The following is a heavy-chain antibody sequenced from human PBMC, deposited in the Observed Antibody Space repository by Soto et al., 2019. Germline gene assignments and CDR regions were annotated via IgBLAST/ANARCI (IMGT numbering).Heavy chain of an antibody. J-gene: IGHJ4*02. D-gene: IGHD6-19*01. Sequence: EVQLVESGGGLVQPEGSLRLSCAASGFTFSDHYMDWVRQAPGKGLDWVGRIKNKANSYTTEYAAPVKGRCIISRDDSNNAVLLQRIRRKTVAAAVYACTRGSLCSSRSSEHWGQR. CDR1: GFTFSDHY. V-gene: IGHV3-72*01. CDR3: TRGSLCSSRSSEH. CDR2: IKNKANSYTT.